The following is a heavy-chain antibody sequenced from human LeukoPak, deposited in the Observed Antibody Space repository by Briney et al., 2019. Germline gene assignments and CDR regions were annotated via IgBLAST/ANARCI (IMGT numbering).Heavy chain of an antibody. CDR3: ARGYILTVHY. D-gene: IGHD3-9*01. CDR2: IYYSGST. V-gene: IGHV4-59*01. Sequence: KPSETLSLTCTVSGGSISSYYWSWIRQPPGKGLEWIGYIYYSGSTNYNPSLKSRVTISVDTSKNQFSLKLSSVTAADTAVYYCARGYILTVHYWGQGTLVTVSS. J-gene: IGHJ4*02. CDR1: GGSISSYY.